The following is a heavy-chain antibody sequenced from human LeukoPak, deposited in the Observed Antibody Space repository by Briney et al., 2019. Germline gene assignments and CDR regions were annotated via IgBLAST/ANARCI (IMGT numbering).Heavy chain of an antibody. V-gene: IGHV3-23*01. CDR2: ISGSGGST. CDR1: GFTFSSYA. D-gene: IGHD3-9*01. J-gene: IGHJ6*02. CDR3: AKGAPTGNTYYYYGMDV. Sequence: PGGSLRLSCAASGFTFSSYAMSWVREAPGKGLEWVSAISGSGGSTYYADSVKGRFTISRDNSKNTLYLQMNSLRAEDTAVYYCAKGAPTGNTYYYYGMDVWGQGTTVTVSS.